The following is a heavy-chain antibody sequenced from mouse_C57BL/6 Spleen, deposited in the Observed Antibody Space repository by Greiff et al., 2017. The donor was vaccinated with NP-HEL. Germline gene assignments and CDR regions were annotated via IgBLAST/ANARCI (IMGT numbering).Heavy chain of an antibody. CDR3: AQGWDYDGYYAMDY. CDR1: GYTFTSYW. CDR2: IYPSDSET. J-gene: IGHJ4*01. D-gene: IGHD2-4*01. V-gene: IGHV1-61*01. Sequence: QVQLQQSGAELVRPGSSVKLSCKASGYTFTSYWMDWVKQRPGQGLEWIGNIYPSDSETHYNQKFKDKATLTVDKSSSTAYMQLSSLTSEDSAVYYCAQGWDYDGYYAMDYWGQGTSVTVSS.